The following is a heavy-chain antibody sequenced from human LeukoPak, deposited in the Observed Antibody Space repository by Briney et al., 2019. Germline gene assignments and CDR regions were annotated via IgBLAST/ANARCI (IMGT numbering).Heavy chain of an antibody. Sequence: PGGSLRLSCAASGFTFSDYYMSWIRQAPGKGLEWVSYISSSGSTIFYADSVKGRFTISRDNAKNSLYLQMNSLRAEDTAVYYCARDPGSGYEEHFDYWGQGTLVTVSS. D-gene: IGHD5-12*01. CDR2: ISSSGSTI. J-gene: IGHJ4*02. CDR3: ARDPGSGYEEHFDY. V-gene: IGHV3-11*01. CDR1: GFTFSDYY.